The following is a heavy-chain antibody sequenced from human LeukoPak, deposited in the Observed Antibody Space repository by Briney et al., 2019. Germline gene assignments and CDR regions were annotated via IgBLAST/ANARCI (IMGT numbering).Heavy chain of an antibody. J-gene: IGHJ4*02. CDR2: IKQDGSEK. CDR1: GFTFSSYW. Sequence: GGSLRLSCAASGFTFSSYWMNWLRQAPGKGLEWVANIKQDGSEKYYVDSVKGRFTISRDNAKNSLYLQMNSLRAEDTAVYYCAREGSPYGDYFDYWGQGTLVTVSS. V-gene: IGHV3-7*01. D-gene: IGHD4-17*01. CDR3: AREGSPYGDYFDY.